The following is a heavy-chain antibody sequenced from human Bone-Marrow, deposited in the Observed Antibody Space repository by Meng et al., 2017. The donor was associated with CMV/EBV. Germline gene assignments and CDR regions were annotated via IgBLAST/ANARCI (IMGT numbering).Heavy chain of an antibody. J-gene: IGHJ4*02. V-gene: IGHV3-7*01. CDR2: IKQDGSEK. CDR1: GFTFSSYW. Sequence: GESLKISCAASGFTFSSYWMSWVRQAPGKGLEWVANIKQDGSEKYYVDSVKGRFTISRDNAKNSLYLQKNSLRAEDTAVYYCSRGNTGPSAADYWGQGTMVTVSS. D-gene: IGHD2/OR15-2a*01. CDR3: SRGNTGPSAADY.